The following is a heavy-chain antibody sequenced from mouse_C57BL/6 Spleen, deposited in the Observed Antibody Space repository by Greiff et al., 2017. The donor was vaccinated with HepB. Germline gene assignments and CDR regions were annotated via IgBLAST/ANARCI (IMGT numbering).Heavy chain of an antibody. CDR3: ARRAPSYAMDY. V-gene: IGHV1-64*01. Sequence: QVQLQQPGAELVKPGASVKLSCKASGYTFTSYWMHWVKQRPGQGLEWIGMIHPNSGSTNYNEKFKSKATLTVDKSSSTAYMQLSSLTSEDSAVYYCARRAPSYAMDYWGQGTSVTVSS. CDR2: IHPNSGST. D-gene: IGHD3-3*01. J-gene: IGHJ4*01. CDR1: GYTFTSYW.